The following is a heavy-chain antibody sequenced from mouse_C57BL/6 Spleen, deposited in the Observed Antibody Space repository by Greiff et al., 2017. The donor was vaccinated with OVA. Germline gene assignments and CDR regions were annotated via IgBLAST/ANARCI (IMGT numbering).Heavy chain of an antibody. D-gene: IGHD2-1*01. CDR2: IDPSDSYT. CDR1: GYTFTSYW. V-gene: IGHV1-50*01. J-gene: IGHJ2*01. Sequence: VQLQQPGAELVKPGASVKLSCKASGYTFTSYWMQWVKQRPGQGLEWIGEIDPSDSYTNYNQKFKGKATFTVDTSSSTAYMQLSSLTSEDSAVYYCALYYTDYWGQGTTLTVSS. CDR3: ALYYTDY.